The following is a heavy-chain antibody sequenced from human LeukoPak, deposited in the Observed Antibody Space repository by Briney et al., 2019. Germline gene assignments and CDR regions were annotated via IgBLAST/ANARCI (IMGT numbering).Heavy chain of an antibody. D-gene: IGHD3-10*01. V-gene: IGHV3-21*01. J-gene: IGHJ5*02. Sequence: GGSLRLSCAASGFTFSSYEMNWVRQAPGKGLEWVSSISSSSSYIYYADSVKGRFTISRDNAKNSLYLQMNSLRAEDTAVYYCARGGYYGSGHDFRFDPWGQGTLVTVSS. CDR1: GFTFSSYE. CDR2: ISSSSSYI. CDR3: ARGGYYGSGHDFRFDP.